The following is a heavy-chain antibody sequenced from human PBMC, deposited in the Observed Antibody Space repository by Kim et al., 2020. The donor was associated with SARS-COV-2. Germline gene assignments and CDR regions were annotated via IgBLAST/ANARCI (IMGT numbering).Heavy chain of an antibody. V-gene: IGHV3-30*07. J-gene: IGHJ5*02. Sequence: YAAFGKGRFTISRDHAKNTLYLKMNSLRGDDTAVYYCARTQKTVAGRCYVAWGQGTPVTVSS. CDR3: ARTQKTVAGRCYVA. D-gene: IGHD3-16*01.